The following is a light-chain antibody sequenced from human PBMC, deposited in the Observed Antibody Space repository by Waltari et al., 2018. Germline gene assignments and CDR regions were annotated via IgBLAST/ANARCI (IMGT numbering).Light chain of an antibody. J-gene: IGLJ1*01. V-gene: IGLV2-23*02. CDR1: SSDVGRYNL. Sequence: QSAVTQPASVSGSPGESITISCTGTSSDVGRYNLVSWYQQHAGKDPKLMIFDVTKRPSRVSNRFSGSTSGNTASLTISGLQADDEADYYCCSYAGSATPYVFGTGTKVTVL. CDR3: CSYAGSATPYV. CDR2: DVT.